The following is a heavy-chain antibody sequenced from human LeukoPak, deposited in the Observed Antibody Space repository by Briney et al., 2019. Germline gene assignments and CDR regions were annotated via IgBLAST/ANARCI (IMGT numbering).Heavy chain of an antibody. Sequence: SSETLSLTCTVSNYSISRGYFWGWIRQPPVKRLEWIGSIHHVGSTSYNPSLKSRVTMSVDTSKNQFSLKLSSVTAADTAVYYCARRAFRFRQQKNWFDPWGQGTLVTVSS. CDR3: ARRAFRFRQQKNWFDP. J-gene: IGHJ5*02. CDR1: NYSISRGYF. V-gene: IGHV4-38-2*02. CDR2: IHHVGST. D-gene: IGHD6-13*01.